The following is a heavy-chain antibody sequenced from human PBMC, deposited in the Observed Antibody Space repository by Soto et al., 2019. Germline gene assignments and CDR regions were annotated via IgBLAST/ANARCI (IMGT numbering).Heavy chain of an antibody. V-gene: IGHV1-8*01. Sequence: ASEAVSFQASWYTFISYSLHLVRQATGQGLEWMGWMNPNSGNTGYAQKFQGRVTMTRNTSISTAYMELSSLRSEDTAVYYCARGGQVDYGGNSDYWGQGTLVTVSS. CDR1: WYTFISYS. J-gene: IGHJ4*02. D-gene: IGHD4-17*01. CDR2: MNPNSGNT. CDR3: ARGGQVDYGGNSDY.